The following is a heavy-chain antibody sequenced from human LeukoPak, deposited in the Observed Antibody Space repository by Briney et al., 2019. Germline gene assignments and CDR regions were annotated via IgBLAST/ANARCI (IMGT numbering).Heavy chain of an antibody. D-gene: IGHD5-24*01. CDR3: AKDPGKRWLQLDFDY. V-gene: IGHV3-30*02. Sequence: GGSLRLSCAASGFTFSSYGMHWVRQAPGKGLEWVAFIRYDGSNKYYADSVKGRFTISRDNSKNTLYLQMNSLRAEDMAVYYCAKDPGKRWLQLDFDYWGQGTLVTVSS. CDR1: GFTFSSYG. CDR2: IRYDGSNK. J-gene: IGHJ4*02.